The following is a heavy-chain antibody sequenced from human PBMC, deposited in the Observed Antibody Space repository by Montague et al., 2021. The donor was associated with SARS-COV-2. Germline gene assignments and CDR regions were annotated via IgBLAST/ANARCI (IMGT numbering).Heavy chain of an antibody. D-gene: IGHD2-15*01. V-gene: IGHV6-1*01. CDR3: ARTTTRMLCPENALDI. J-gene: IGHJ3*02. CDR1: GDSVSSNTAT. Sequence: CAISGDSVSSNTATWNWIRQSPSRGLEWLGRTYYRSKWYHDYAISLKSRITINPDTSKNQFSLQLSSVAPEDTAVFYCARTTTRMLCPENALDIWGQGTMVTVSS. CDR2: TYYRSKWYH.